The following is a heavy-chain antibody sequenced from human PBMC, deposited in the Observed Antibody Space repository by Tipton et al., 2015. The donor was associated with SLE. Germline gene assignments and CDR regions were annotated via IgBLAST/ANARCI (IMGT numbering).Heavy chain of an antibody. Sequence: LRLSCTVSGASISSYYWSWIRQPPGKGLEWIGYIYYSGSTNYKPSLKSRVTISVDTSKNQFSLKLTSVTAADTAVYYCARAVYDSSGYYGWYFDLWGRGTLVTVSS. CDR2: IYYSGST. J-gene: IGHJ2*01. CDR3: ARAVYDSSGYYGWYFDL. CDR1: GASISSYY. V-gene: IGHV4-59*01. D-gene: IGHD3-22*01.